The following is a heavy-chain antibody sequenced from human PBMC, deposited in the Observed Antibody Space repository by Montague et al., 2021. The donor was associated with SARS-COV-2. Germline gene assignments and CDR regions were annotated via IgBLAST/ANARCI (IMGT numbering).Heavy chain of an antibody. CDR2: IDWXDGK. V-gene: IGHV2-70*01. CDR1: GFSLSTSGMC. Sequence: PALVKPTQTLTLTRTFSGFSLSTSGMCVSWIRQSPGKALEWLALIDWXDGKYYTTSLKTRLTISNDTSKNQVVLTMTNIDPVDTATYYCARILCGEQLAPDYYCWYGMDVWGQGTTVTVSS. D-gene: IGHD6-13*01. J-gene: IGHJ6*02. CDR3: ARILCGEQLAPDYYCWYGMDV.